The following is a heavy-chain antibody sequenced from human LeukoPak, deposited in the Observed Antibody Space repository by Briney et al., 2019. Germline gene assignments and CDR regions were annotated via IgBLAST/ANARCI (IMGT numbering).Heavy chain of an antibody. D-gene: IGHD3-3*01. J-gene: IGHJ2*01. CDR2: INIYSGNT. CDR1: GYTFTNSG. CDR3: AKSYYDFWSGYNDWYFDL. V-gene: IGHV1-18*01. Sequence: RASVKVSCKASGYTFTNSGISWVRQAPGQGLEWMGWINIYSGNTNYAQNLQGRVTMTTDTSTTTAYMELRSLTSDDTAVYYCAKSYYDFWSGYNDWYFDLWGRGTQVTVSS.